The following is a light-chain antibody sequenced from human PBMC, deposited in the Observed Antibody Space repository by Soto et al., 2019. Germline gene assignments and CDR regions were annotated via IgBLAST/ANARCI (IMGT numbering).Light chain of an antibody. J-gene: IGKJ2*01. Sequence: DIQMTQSPSSLPASVGDRVTITCRASQSIGGYLNWYQRKPGKAPKFLIYAASSSASGFPSRFSGSGSGTNFTLTISSLQPEDFATYYCQQSYSTPYTFGQGTKLEIK. CDR2: AAS. V-gene: IGKV1-39*01. CDR1: QSIGGY. CDR3: QQSYSTPYT.